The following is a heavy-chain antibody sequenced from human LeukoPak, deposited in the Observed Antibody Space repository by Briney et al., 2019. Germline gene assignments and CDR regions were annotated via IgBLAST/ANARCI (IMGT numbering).Heavy chain of an antibody. CDR3: ARRATVGVNAFDI. V-gene: IGHV1-2*02. CDR2: INPNSGGT. CDR1: GYTFTGYY. D-gene: IGHD4-23*01. Sequence: ASVKVSCKASGYTFTGYYMHWVRQAPGQGLVWMGWINPNSGGTNYAQKFQGRVTMTRDTSISTAYMELSRLRSDDTAVYYCARRATVGVNAFDIWGQGTMVTVSS. J-gene: IGHJ3*02.